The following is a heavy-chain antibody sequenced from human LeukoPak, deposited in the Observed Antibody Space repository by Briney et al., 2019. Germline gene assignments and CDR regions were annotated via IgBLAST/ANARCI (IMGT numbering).Heavy chain of an antibody. CDR3: AKRARGITKGYGMDV. CDR1: GFTFSSYG. CDR2: IWYDGGNK. D-gene: IGHD1-14*01. V-gene: IGHV3-33*06. Sequence: GGSLRLSCAASGFTFSSYGMHWVRQAPGKGLEWVAVIWYDGGNKYYADSVKGRFTISRDNSKNTLYLQMNSLRAEDTAVYYCAKRARGITKGYGMDVWGQGTTVTVSS. J-gene: IGHJ6*02.